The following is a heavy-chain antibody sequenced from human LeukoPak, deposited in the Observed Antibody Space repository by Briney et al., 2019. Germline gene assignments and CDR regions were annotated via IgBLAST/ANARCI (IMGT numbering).Heavy chain of an antibody. Sequence: ASVKVSCKASGYTFTSYDINWVRQATGQGLEWMGWMNPNSGNTGYAQKFQGRVTMTRNTSISTAYMELSSLRSEDTAVYYCARGSSSLSVNGHYYYYMDVWGKGTTVTVSS. CDR1: GYTFTSYD. J-gene: IGHJ6*03. CDR3: ARGSSSLSVNGHYYYYMDV. D-gene: IGHD6-6*01. CDR2: MNPNSGNT. V-gene: IGHV1-8*01.